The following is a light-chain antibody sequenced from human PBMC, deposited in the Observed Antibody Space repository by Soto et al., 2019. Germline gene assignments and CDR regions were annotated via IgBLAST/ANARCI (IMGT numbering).Light chain of an antibody. CDR2: DVS. Sequence: QSALTQPRSVSGSPGQSVTISCTGTSSDVGGYNYVSWYQQHPGKAPKLMIYDVSKRPSGVPDRISGSKSGNTASLTISGLLAEDEADYYCCSYPGSYPGVLGTGTKVTVL. V-gene: IGLV2-11*01. CDR3: CSYPGSYPGV. CDR1: SSDVGGYNY. J-gene: IGLJ1*01.